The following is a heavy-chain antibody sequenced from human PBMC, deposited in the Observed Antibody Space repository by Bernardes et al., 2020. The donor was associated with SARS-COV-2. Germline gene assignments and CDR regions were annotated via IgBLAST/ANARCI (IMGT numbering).Heavy chain of an antibody. J-gene: IGHJ5*02. CDR2: FAPEDGET. CDR3: ATSVLLWFGELNWFDP. Sequence: ASVQLSCKVSGYTLTALSMHWVRQAPGQGLEWMGGFAPEDGETIYAQKFQGRVTMTEDTSTDTAYMELSSLRSEDTAVYYCATSVLLWFGELNWFDPWGQGTLVTVSS. CDR1: GYTLTALS. D-gene: IGHD3-10*01. V-gene: IGHV1-24*01.